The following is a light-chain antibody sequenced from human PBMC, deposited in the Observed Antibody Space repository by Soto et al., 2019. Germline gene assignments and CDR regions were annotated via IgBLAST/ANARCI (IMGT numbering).Light chain of an antibody. V-gene: IGKV3-15*01. CDR2: GAS. CDR3: QQYNNWPWT. CDR1: QSISDA. Sequence: EILMTQSPFTLSVSPGGRATLSCRASQSISDALAWYQQKPGQAPRLLIHGASTRAPGFPARFSGSGSGTDFTLTISSLKYEDFPVYYCQQYNNWPWTFGQGTRWIS. J-gene: IGKJ1*01.